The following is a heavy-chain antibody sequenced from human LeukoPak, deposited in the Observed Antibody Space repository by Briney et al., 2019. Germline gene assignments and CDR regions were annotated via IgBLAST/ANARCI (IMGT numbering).Heavy chain of an antibody. CDR2: ISSSGGTI. CDR3: ARDSPRWGFYY. CDR1: GFTFSSYE. Sequence: PGGSLRLSCAASGFTFSSYEMNWVRQAPGKGLEWVSFISSSGGTIYYADSVKGRFTISRGNAKNSLYLQMNSLRAEDTAVYYCARDSPRWGFYYWGQGTLVTVSS. D-gene: IGHD3-16*01. J-gene: IGHJ4*02. V-gene: IGHV3-48*03.